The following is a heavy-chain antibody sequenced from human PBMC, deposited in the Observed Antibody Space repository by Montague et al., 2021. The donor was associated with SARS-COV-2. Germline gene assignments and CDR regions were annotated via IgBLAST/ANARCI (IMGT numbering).Heavy chain of an antibody. Sequence: SETLSLTCAVSGGSISSGTWWTWVRQPPGKGLEWIGEISHSGGTNYNPSLKSRVTISVDKSKDQFSLNLNSVTAADTAVYYCARGFDYWGQGTLVTVSS. J-gene: IGHJ4*02. CDR3: ARGFDY. CDR1: GGSISSGTW. CDR2: ISHSGGT. V-gene: IGHV4-4*02.